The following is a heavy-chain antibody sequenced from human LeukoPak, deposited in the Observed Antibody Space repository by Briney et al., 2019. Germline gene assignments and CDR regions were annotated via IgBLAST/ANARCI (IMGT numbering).Heavy chain of an antibody. CDR2: IIPILGIA. J-gene: IGHJ6*03. V-gene: IGHV1-69*02. CDR3: ASPSSTSQPHYYYYMDV. CDR1: GGTFSSYT. D-gene: IGHD2-2*01. Sequence: AASVKVSCKASGGTFSSYTISWVRQAPGQGLEWMGRIIPILGIANYAQKFQGRVTITADKSTNTAYMELSSLRSEDTAVYYCASPSSTSQPHYYYYMDVWGKGTTVTVSS.